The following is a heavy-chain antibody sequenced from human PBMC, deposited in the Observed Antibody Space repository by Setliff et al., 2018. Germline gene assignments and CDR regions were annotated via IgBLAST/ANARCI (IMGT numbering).Heavy chain of an antibody. Sequence: GGSLRLSCTASGLSYSNYWVSWVRQAPGKGLEWLASINPHGSEKYYADSVKGRFTISRDNAKNSLSLQMNNLRTEDTAVYYCLGAGTCSYWGQGTPVTVSS. J-gene: IGHJ4*02. V-gene: IGHV3-7*01. CDR3: LGAGTCSY. CDR2: INPHGSEK. CDR1: GLSYSNYW. D-gene: IGHD3-10*02.